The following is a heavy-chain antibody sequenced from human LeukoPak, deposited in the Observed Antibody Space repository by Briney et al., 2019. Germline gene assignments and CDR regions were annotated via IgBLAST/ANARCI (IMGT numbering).Heavy chain of an antibody. J-gene: IGHJ5*02. V-gene: IGHV4-39*01. Sequence: SETLSLTCTVSGGSINITSYYWGWIRQPPGKGLKWIGSIYYRGSTHYNPSLKSRVTISVDTSKNQLSLKLSSVTAADTAMYYCARRSAGVYCTITSCPNWFDPWGQGTLVIVSS. CDR2: IYYRGST. D-gene: IGHD2-2*01. CDR1: GGSINITSYY. CDR3: ARRSAGVYCTITSCPNWFDP.